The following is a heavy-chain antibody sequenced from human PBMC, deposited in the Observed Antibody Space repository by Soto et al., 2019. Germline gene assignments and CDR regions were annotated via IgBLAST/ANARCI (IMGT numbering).Heavy chain of an antibody. Sequence: QVQLQESGPGLVKPSETLSLTCTVSGGSISSYYWSWIRQPPGKGLEWIGYIYYSGSTNYNPSLKSRVTISVDTSKNQFSLKLSSVTAADTAVYYCARHRTQLVPFDYWGQGTLVTVSS. V-gene: IGHV4-59*08. J-gene: IGHJ4*02. D-gene: IGHD6-6*01. CDR2: IYYSGST. CDR1: GGSISSYY. CDR3: ARHRTQLVPFDY.